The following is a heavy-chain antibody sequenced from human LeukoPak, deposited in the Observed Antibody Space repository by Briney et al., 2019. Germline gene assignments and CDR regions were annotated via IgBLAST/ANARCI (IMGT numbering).Heavy chain of an antibody. CDR2: IYYRGST. V-gene: IGHV4-39*01. CDR1: GGSISSSSYY. Sequence: SETLSLTCTVSGGSISSSSYYWGWIRQPPGKGLEWIGSIYYRGSTYYNPSLKSRVTISVDTSKNQFSLKLSSVTAADTAVYYCARLCPVVPAAMSVYYYYMDVWGKGTTVTVSS. CDR3: ARLCPVVPAAMSVYYYYMDV. D-gene: IGHD2-2*01. J-gene: IGHJ6*03.